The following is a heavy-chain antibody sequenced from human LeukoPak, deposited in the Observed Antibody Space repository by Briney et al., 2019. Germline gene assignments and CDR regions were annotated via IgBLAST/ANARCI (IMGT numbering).Heavy chain of an antibody. J-gene: IGHJ4*02. Sequence: GGSLRLSCTASGFTFSSYAMSWVRQAPGKGLEWVSTIGGSGGRTDNADSVKGRFTISRDNSKNTLYLQMNSLRAEDTAVYYCARSRGDVDCWGQGALVTVSS. CDR1: GFTFSSYA. CDR2: IGGSGGRT. D-gene: IGHD3-16*01. V-gene: IGHV3-23*01. CDR3: ARSRGDVDC.